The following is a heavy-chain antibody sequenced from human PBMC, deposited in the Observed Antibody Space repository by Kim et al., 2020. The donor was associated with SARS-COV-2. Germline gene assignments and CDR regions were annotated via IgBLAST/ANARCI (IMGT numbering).Heavy chain of an antibody. CDR2: INADGSDL. V-gene: IGHV3-74*01. CDR1: GLTFSSHW. Sequence: GGSLRLSCIASGLTFSSHWMFWLRQSPGKGLQWVAGINADGSDLTYAESVKGRFSVSRDNAENTLHLQMNSLRAEDTAIYYCATRPPDGLSWFVFDFWGQGALVTVAS. J-gene: IGHJ4*02. CDR3: ATRPPDGLSWFVFDF. D-gene: IGHD6-13*01.